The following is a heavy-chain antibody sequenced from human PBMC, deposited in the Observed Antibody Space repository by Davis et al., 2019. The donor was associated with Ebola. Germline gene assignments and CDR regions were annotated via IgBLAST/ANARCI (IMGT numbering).Heavy chain of an antibody. CDR1: GFTFSSYE. CDR2: ISSSGSTI. D-gene: IGHD1-26*01. J-gene: IGHJ4*02. Sequence: GESLKISCAASGFTFSSYEMNWVRQAPGKGLEWVSYISSSGSTIFYADSVKGRFTISRDNAKDSLYLQMNSLRAEDTAVYYCARDRRWELLKGFDYWGQGTLVTVSS. V-gene: IGHV3-48*03. CDR3: ARDRRWELLKGFDY.